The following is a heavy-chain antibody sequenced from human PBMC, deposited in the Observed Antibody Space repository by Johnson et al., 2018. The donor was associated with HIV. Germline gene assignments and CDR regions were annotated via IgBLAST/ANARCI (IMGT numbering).Heavy chain of an antibody. CDR3: ARGRRIQLWLLADAFDI. J-gene: IGHJ3*02. CDR1: GFTFSSYA. CDR2: INWNGGST. D-gene: IGHD5-18*01. V-gene: IGHV3-NL1*01. Sequence: QVQLVESGGGVVQPGRSLRLSCAASGFTFSSYAMHWVRQAPGKGLEWVSGINWNGGSTYYADSVKGRFTISRDNSKNTLFLQMNSLRAEDTAVYYCARGRRIQLWLLADAFDIWGQGTMVTVSS.